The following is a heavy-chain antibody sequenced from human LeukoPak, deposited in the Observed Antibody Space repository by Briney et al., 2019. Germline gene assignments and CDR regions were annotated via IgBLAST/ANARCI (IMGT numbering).Heavy chain of an antibody. J-gene: IGHJ4*02. CDR1: DGSISSSSYY. CDR3: ARLTPDYDFWSGYYPMGNRYFDY. V-gene: IGHV4-39*01. D-gene: IGHD3-3*01. CDR2: IYYSGST. Sequence: NTSETLSLTCTVSDGSISSSSYYWGWIRQPPGKGLEWIGSIYYSGSTYYNPSLKSRVTISVDTSKNQFSLKLSSVTAADTAVYYCARLTPDYDFWSGYYPMGNRYFDYWGQGTLVTVSS.